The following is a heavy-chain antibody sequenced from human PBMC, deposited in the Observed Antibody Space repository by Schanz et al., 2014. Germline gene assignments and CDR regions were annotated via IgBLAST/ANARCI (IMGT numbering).Heavy chain of an antibody. Sequence: ESGGGMVQPGRSLRLSCAASGFTLSRYTMHWVRQASGKGLEWVSVIYSGGSTYYADSVKGRFTISRDNSKNTLYLQMNSLRAEDTAVYYCARDRWDWNNAFDIWGQGTMVTVSS. CDR3: ARDRWDWNNAFDI. CDR1: GFTLSRYT. V-gene: IGHV3-66*01. CDR2: IYSGGST. J-gene: IGHJ3*02. D-gene: IGHD1-1*01.